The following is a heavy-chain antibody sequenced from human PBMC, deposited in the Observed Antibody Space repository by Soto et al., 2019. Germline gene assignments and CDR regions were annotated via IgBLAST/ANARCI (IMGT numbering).Heavy chain of an antibody. J-gene: IGHJ4*02. CDR1: GGTVSSYA. Sequence: QLHLVQSGAEVKKAGSSVKVSCKASGGTVSSYAITWVRQAPGKGLEWMGVFIPIFVSAHYAPKFQGRITITADESTSTAYMELSGLTSEYTAIYYCARDGSSDTTGFRGYDLWGQGTQVTVSS. V-gene: IGHV1-69*01. CDR3: ARDGSSDTTGFRGYDL. CDR2: FIPIFVSA. D-gene: IGHD3-10*01.